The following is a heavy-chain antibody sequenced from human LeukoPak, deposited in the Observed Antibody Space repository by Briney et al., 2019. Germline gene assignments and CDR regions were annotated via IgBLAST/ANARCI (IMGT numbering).Heavy chain of an antibody. J-gene: IGHJ3*02. CDR2: IYYSGST. CDR1: GGSISSYY. CDR3: ARHLRNHDAFDI. Sequence: MPSETLSLTCTVSGGSISSYYWSWIRQPPGKGLEWIGYIYYSGSTNYNPSLKSRVTISVDTSKNQFSLKLSSVTAADTAVYYCARHLRNHDAFDIWGQGTMVTVSS. V-gene: IGHV4-59*08. D-gene: IGHD1-14*01.